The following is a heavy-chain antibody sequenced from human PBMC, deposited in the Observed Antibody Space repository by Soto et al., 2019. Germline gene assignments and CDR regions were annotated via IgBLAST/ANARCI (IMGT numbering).Heavy chain of an antibody. J-gene: IGHJ6*02. V-gene: IGHV4-59*01. CDR1: GGSISSYY. CDR3: GRDSKKYYDFWSGYYGGGYYYGMDV. Sequence: SETLSLTCTVSGGSISSYYWSWIRQPPGKGLEWIGYIYYSGSTKYNPSLKSRVTISVDTSKNQFSLKLNSVSAAATAVYYCGRDSKKYYDFWSGYYGGGYYYGMDVWGQGTTVTVSS. D-gene: IGHD3-3*01. CDR2: IYYSGST.